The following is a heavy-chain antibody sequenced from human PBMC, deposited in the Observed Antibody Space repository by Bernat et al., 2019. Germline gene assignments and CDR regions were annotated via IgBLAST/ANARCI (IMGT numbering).Heavy chain of an antibody. CDR2: IIPIFGTA. D-gene: IGHD5-12*01. CDR1: GGTFSSYA. J-gene: IGHJ3*02. V-gene: IGHV1-69*01. CDR3: ASPSGDLGEYGGYGLYAAFDI. Sequence: QVQLVQSGAEVKKPGSSVKVSCKASGGTFSSYAISWVRQAPGQGLEWMGGIIPIFGTANYAQKFQGRVTITADESTSTAYMELSSLRSEDTAVYYCASPSGDLGEYGGYGLYAAFDIWGQGTMVTVSS.